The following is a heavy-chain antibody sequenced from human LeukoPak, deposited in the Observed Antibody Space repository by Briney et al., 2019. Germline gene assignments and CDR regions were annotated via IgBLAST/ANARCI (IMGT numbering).Heavy chain of an antibody. Sequence: GGSLRLSCAASGFTFSSYAMSWVRQAPGKGLEWVSAISGSGGSTYYADSVKGRFTISRDNSKNTLYLQMNSLRAEDTAVYYCAKGDMGPIRGDYFDYWGQGTLVTVSS. CDR3: AKGDMGPIRGDYFDY. CDR1: GFTFSSYA. CDR2: ISGSGGST. J-gene: IGHJ4*02. V-gene: IGHV3-23*01. D-gene: IGHD3-9*01.